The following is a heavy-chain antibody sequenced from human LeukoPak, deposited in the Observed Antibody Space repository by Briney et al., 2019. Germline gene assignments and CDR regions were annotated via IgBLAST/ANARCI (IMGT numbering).Heavy chain of an antibody. CDR2: ISGSGSTI. CDR1: GFTVSSNY. CDR3: ARWGGGNGDH. D-gene: IGHD4-23*01. Sequence: PGGSLRLSCAASGFTVSSNYMSWVRQAPGKGLEWVSYISGSGSTIYYADSVKGRFTISRDNAKNSLFLQMNSLRAEDTAVYYCARWGGGNGDHWGQGTLVTVSS. J-gene: IGHJ4*02. V-gene: IGHV3-11*04.